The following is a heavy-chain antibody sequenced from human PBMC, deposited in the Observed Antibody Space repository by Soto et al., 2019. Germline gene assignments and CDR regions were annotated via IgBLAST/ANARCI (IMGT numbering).Heavy chain of an antibody. Sequence: GASVKVSCKASGYSFTGYYIHWVRKAPGQGLEWMGWINPNSGGANYAQKFQGRVTMTRDTSTTTAYMELSRLRSNDTAVFYCARSSALTISGVGGMDVWGQGATVTVSS. J-gene: IGHJ6*02. CDR3: ARSSALTISGVGGMDV. CDR1: GYSFTGYY. CDR2: INPNSGGA. D-gene: IGHD3-3*01. V-gene: IGHV1-2*02.